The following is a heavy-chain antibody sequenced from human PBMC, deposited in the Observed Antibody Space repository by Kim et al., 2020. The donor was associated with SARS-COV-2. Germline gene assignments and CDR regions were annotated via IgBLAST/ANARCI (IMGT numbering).Heavy chain of an antibody. CDR1: GFTFSSYG. V-gene: IGHV3-30*18. Sequence: GGSLRLSCAASGFTFSSYGMHWVRQAPGKGLEWVAVISYDGSNKYYADSVKGRFTISRDNSKNTLYLQMNSLRAEDTAVYYCAKGEHYDILTGSFDYWGQGTLVTVSS. D-gene: IGHD3-9*01. CDR3: AKGEHYDILTGSFDY. CDR2: ISYDGSNK. J-gene: IGHJ4*02.